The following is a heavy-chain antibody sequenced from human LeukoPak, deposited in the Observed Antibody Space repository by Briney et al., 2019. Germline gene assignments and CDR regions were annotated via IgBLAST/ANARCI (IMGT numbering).Heavy chain of an antibody. V-gene: IGHV4-61*02. J-gene: IGHJ4*02. CDR1: GGSTSSGSYY. CDR2: IYTSGST. CDR3: ARDTHDYGDS. Sequence: SETLSLTCTVPGGSTSSGSYYWSWIRQPAGKGLEWIGRIYTSGSTNYNPSLKSRVTMSVDTSKNQFSLKLSSVTAADTAVYYCARDTHDYGDSWGQGTLVTVSS.